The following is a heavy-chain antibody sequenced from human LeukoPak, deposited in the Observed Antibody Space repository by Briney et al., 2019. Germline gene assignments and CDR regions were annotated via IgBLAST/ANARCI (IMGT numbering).Heavy chain of an antibody. V-gene: IGHV4-39*01. J-gene: IGHJ4*02. CDR2: IYYSGST. D-gene: IGHD3-10*01. Sequence: PSETLSLTCTVSGGSISSSSYYWGWIRQPPGKGLEWIGSIYYSGSTYYNPSLKSRVTISVDTSKSQFSLKLSSVTAADTAVYYCASFKTRGVRRLYYFDYWGQGTLVTVSS. CDR1: GGSISSSSYY. CDR3: ASFKTRGVRRLYYFDY.